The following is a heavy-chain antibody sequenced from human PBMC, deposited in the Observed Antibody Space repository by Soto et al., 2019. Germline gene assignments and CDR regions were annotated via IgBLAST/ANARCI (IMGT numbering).Heavy chain of an antibody. J-gene: IGHJ4*02. Sequence: SETLSLTCIVSGHSITSYYWSWIRQPPGKGLEWIGDVYHRGSTKYNPSLKSRVTISADTSKNQFSLRLTSVTAADAAMYYCARWDHVSSYFDFWGQGTLVTVSS. CDR1: GHSITSYY. V-gene: IGHV4-59*01. CDR3: ARWDHVSSYFDF. D-gene: IGHD1-26*01. CDR2: VYHRGST.